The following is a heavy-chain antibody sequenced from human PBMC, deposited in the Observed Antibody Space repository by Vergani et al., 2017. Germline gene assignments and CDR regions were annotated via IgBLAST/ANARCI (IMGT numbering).Heavy chain of an antibody. CDR1: GFTFSSYW. CDR2: IKQDGSEK. J-gene: IGHJ4*02. V-gene: IGHV3-7*01. Sequence: VQLVESGGGLVQPGGSLRLSCAASGFTFSSYWMSWVRQAPGKGLEWVANIKQDGSEKYYVDSVKGRFTISRDNAKNSLYLQMNSLRAEDTAVYYCARAPIAARLLLDYWGQGTLVTVSS. D-gene: IGHD6-6*01. CDR3: ARAPIAARLLLDY.